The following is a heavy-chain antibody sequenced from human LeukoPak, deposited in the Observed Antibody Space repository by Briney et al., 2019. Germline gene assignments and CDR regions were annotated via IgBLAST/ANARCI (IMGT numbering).Heavy chain of an antibody. CDR3: TRGGVDY. CDR1: GFTFSNYW. V-gene: IGHV3-74*01. CDR2: INSDGSTT. J-gene: IGHJ4*02. D-gene: IGHD3-10*01. Sequence: GGSLRLSCAASGFTFSNYWMHWVRQAPGKGLVWVSRINSDGSTTTYADSVKGRFTISRDNAKNTLYLQMNSLRAEDTAVHYCTRGGVDYWGQGTLVTVSP.